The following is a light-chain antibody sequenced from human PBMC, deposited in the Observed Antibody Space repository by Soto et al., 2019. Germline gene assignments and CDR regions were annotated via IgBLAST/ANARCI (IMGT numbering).Light chain of an antibody. CDR3: QSYDNSLSVYV. Sequence: QSVLTQPPSASGTPGQRVTFSCSGSGSNIGSHAVNWYQQLPGTAPKLLIYGNSNRPSGVPDRFSGSKSGTSASLAITGLQAEDEADYYCQSYDNSLSVYVFGTGTKLTVL. CDR1: GSNIGSHA. V-gene: IGLV1-40*01. J-gene: IGLJ1*01. CDR2: GNS.